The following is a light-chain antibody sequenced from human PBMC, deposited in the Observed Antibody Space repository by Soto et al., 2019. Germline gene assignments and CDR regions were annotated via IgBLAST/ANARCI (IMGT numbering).Light chain of an antibody. CDR2: GAS. V-gene: IGKV3-20*01. CDR1: QSVSSSY. Sequence: IVVTQSRLTLSFFPLGIATLSCRASQSVSSSYLAWYQQKPGQAPRLLIYGASSRATGIPDRFSGSGSGTDFTLTIIRLETEDFAVYYCEQYDKSSTFGGGTKVDIK. CDR3: EQYDKSST. J-gene: IGKJ4*01.